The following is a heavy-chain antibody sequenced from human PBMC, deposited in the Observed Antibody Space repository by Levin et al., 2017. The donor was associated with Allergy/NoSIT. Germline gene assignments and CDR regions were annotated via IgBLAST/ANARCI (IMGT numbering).Heavy chain of an antibody. D-gene: IGHD6-19*01. CDR3: ARGLYGSDFRL. Sequence: SETLSLTCTVSGDSIGTYYWTWIRQPAGKALEWIGRIYISGSTNYNPSLKSRVTMSVDTSKNQFSLRLTSVTAADTAVYYCARGLYGSDFRLWVRGTLVTVSS. CDR1: GDSIGTYY. V-gene: IGHV4-4*07. J-gene: IGHJ4*02. CDR2: IYISGST.